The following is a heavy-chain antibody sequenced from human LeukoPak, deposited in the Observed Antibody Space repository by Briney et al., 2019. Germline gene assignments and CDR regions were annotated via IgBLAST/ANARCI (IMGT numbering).Heavy chain of an antibody. CDR3: ARGYDSSAYYPFNY. Sequence: PSETLSLTCAVSGGSISSGGYSWSWIRQSPGRGLEWIGYISDSGSTNYNPTLKSRVTISVDTSKNQFSLMLSSVTAADTAVHYCARGYDSSAYYPFNYWGQGTLVTVSS. CDR2: ISDSGST. J-gene: IGHJ4*02. D-gene: IGHD3-22*01. CDR1: GGSISSGGYS. V-gene: IGHV4-61*08.